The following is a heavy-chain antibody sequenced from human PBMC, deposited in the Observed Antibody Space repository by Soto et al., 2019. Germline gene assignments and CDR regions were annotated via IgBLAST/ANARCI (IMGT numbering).Heavy chain of an antibody. D-gene: IGHD3-16*02. CDR2: IYYSGST. CDR3: ARSDDYIWGSYRTQNTYFDY. J-gene: IGHJ4*02. V-gene: IGHV4-59*01. CDR1: GGSMSSYY. Sequence: SETLSLTCTVSGGSMSSYYWSWIRQPPGKGLEWIGYIYYSGSTNYNPSLKSRVTISVDTSKNQFSLKLSSVTAADTAVYYCARSDDYIWGSYRTQNTYFDYWGQGTLVTVSS.